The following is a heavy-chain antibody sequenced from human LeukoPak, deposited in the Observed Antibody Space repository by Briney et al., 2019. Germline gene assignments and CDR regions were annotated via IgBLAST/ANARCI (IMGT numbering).Heavy chain of an antibody. V-gene: IGHV3-23*01. D-gene: IGHD2-15*01. Sequence: GGSLRLSCAASGFTFSSYAMSWVRQAPGKGLEWVSAISGSGGSTYYADSVKGRFTISRDNSKNTLYLQMNSLRAADTAVYYCAEDQDSAFKDADIWGQGTMVTVSS. J-gene: IGHJ3*02. CDR1: GFTFSSYA. CDR2: ISGSGGST. CDR3: AEDQDSAFKDADI.